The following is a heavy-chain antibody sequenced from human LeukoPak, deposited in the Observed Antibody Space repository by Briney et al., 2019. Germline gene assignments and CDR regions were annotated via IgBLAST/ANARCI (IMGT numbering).Heavy chain of an antibody. J-gene: IGHJ4*02. D-gene: IGHD1-26*01. Sequence: RQPPGKGLEWIGYIYYSGSTNYNPSLKSRVTMSVDTSKNHFSLKMTSVTAADTAVYYCAREDVGAKGFDYWGQGTLVTVSS. CDR2: IYYSGST. V-gene: IGHV4-61*03. CDR3: AREDVGAKGFDY.